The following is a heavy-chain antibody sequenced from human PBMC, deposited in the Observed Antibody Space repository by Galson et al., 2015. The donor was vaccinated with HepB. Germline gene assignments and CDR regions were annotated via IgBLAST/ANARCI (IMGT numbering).Heavy chain of an antibody. V-gene: IGHV3-23*01. D-gene: IGHD3-22*01. Sequence: SLRLSCAASGFTFSSYAMSWVRQAPGKGLEWVSGISGRGGSKYYADSVKGRFTISRDNSKNTVYVQMNSLRAEDTAVYYCAKVGDISGYYYFDYWGQGTLVTVSS. CDR2: ISGRGGSK. CDR3: AKVGDISGYYYFDY. J-gene: IGHJ4*02. CDR1: GFTFSSYA.